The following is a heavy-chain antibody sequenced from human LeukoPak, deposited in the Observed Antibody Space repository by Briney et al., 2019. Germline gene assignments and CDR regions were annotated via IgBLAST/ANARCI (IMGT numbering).Heavy chain of an antibody. CDR3: ARDTFNYYDSSGYYY. V-gene: IGHV1-69*13. CDR1: GYTFTGYY. CDR2: IIPIFGTA. J-gene: IGHJ4*02. D-gene: IGHD3-22*01. Sequence: ASVKVSCKASGYTFTGYYMHWVRQAPGQGLEWMGGIIPIFGTANYAQKFQGRVTITADESTSTAYMELSSLRSEDTAVYYCARDTFNYYDSSGYYYWGQGTLVTVSS.